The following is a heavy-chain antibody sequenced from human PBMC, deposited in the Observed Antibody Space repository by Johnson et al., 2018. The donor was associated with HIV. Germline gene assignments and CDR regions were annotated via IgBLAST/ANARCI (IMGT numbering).Heavy chain of an antibody. J-gene: IGHJ3*02. V-gene: IGHV3-30*04. CDR1: GFTFSSYA. D-gene: IGHD6-19*01. CDR2: ISYDGSNK. Sequence: QVQLVESGGGVVQPGRSLRLSCAASGFTFSSYAMHWVRQAPGKGLEWVAVISYDGSNKYQADSVKGRFTISRDNSKNTLYLQMNSLRAEDTAVYYCARGIAVSNWVDIWGQGTMVTVSS. CDR3: ARGIAVSNWVDI.